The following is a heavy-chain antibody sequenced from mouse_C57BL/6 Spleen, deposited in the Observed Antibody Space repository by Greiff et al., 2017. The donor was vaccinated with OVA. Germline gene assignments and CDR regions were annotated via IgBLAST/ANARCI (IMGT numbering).Heavy chain of an antibody. CDR1: GYTFTSYW. CDR3: ARGATYMDY. CDR2: IDPSDSYT. D-gene: IGHD1-1*01. J-gene: IGHJ4*01. V-gene: IGHV1-69*01. Sequence: VKLLESGAELVMPGASVKLSCKASGYTFTSYWMHWVKQRPGQGLEWIGEIDPSDSYTNYNQKFKGKSTLTVDKSSSTAYMQLSSLTSEDSAVYYCARGATYMDYWGQGTSVTVSS.